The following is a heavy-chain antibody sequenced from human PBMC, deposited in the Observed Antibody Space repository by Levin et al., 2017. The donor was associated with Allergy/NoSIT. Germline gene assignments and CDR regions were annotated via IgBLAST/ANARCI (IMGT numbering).Heavy chain of an antibody. V-gene: IGHV3-23*01. CDR3: ARGKCGGSWCRPPFDY. D-gene: IGHD2-15*01. CDR1: GFTFSNYA. J-gene: IGHJ4*02. CDR2: ISGSGDST. Sequence: HTGGSLRLSCVASGFTFSNYAVSWVRQAPGKGLEWVSGISGSGDSTTYIDSVKGRFTISRDNSKNTLYLQMNTLRAEDTAVYYCARGKCGGSWCRPPFDYWGQGTLVTVSS.